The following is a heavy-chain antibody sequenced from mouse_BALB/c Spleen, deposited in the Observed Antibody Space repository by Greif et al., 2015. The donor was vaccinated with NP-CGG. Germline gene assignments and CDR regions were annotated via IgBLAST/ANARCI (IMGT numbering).Heavy chain of an antibody. CDR2: ISDGGSYT. D-gene: IGHD2-1*01. CDR1: GFTFSDYY. V-gene: IGHV5-4*02. J-gene: IGHJ3*01. CDR3: SLSTCRSFAY. Sequence: EVKLQEKGGGGGKKGKALKLSCAASGFTFSDYYMYWVRQTPEKRLEWVATISDGGSYTYYPDSVKGRFTISRDNAKNNLYLQMSSLKSEDTAMYYCSLSTCRSFAYWGQGTLATVSA.